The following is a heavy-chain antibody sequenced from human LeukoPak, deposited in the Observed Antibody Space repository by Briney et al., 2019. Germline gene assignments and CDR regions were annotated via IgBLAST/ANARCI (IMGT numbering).Heavy chain of an antibody. Sequence: GGSLRLSCAASGFTFSSYAMSWVRQAPGKGLEWVSAISGSGGSTYYADSVKGGFTISRDNSKNTLYLQMNSLRAEDTALYYCGRYADYVRTPLYFDYWGQGTLVTVSS. CDR1: GFTFSSYA. J-gene: IGHJ4*02. D-gene: IGHD4-17*01. V-gene: IGHV3-23*01. CDR2: ISGSGGST. CDR3: GRYADYVRTPLYFDY.